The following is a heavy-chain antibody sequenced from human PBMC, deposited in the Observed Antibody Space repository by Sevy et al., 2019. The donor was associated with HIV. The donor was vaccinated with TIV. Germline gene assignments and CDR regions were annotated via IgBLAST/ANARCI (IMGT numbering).Heavy chain of an antibody. CDR1: GFTFSSYA. CDR3: ARDRRSNYYDSSGYYPDALDI. D-gene: IGHD3-22*01. J-gene: IGHJ3*02. Sequence: GGSLRLSCAASGFTFSSYAMHWVRQAPGKGLEWVAVISYDGSNKYYADSVKGRFTISRDNSKNTLYLQMNSLRAEDTAVYYCARDRRSNYYDSSGYYPDALDIWGQGTMVTVSS. CDR2: ISYDGSNK. V-gene: IGHV3-30-3*01.